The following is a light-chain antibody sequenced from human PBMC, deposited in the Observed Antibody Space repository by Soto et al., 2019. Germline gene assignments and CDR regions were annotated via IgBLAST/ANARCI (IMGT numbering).Light chain of an antibody. V-gene: IGKV1-39*01. CDR2: AAS. CDR1: QTISSY. CDR3: QQSHSIPYT. J-gene: IGKJ2*01. Sequence: DIQMTQSPSSLSASVGDRVTITCRASQTISSYLNWYQQKPGKAPKLLIYAASSLQSGVLSRFSGSGSGTDFTVTISSLQPEDFATYYCQQSHSIPYTFGQGTKLEIK.